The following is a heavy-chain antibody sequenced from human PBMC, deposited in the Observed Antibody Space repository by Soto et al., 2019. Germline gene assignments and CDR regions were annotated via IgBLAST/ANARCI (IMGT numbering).Heavy chain of an antibody. J-gene: IGHJ4*01. CDR3: ARQDSGYADY. D-gene: IGHD2-2*01. Sequence: LSLTFAISGASFASKIAAWNWIRQSPSRGLEWLGRTYYRSKWSNDYAASVKSRITINPDTSKNQFSLQLNSVSPEDTAVHYCARQDSGYADYWGHGTLVTASS. CDR1: GASFASKIAA. CDR2: TYYRSKWSN. V-gene: IGHV6-1*01.